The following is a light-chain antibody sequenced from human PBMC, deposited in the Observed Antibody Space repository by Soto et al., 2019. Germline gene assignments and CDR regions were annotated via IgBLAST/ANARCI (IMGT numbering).Light chain of an antibody. J-gene: IGKJ5*01. CDR1: RSFNNY. CDR2: GAS. Sequence: EIVMTQSPATLSLSPGERATLSCRASRSFNNYLAWYQQKPGQAPGQAPRLLIYGASNRATGTPARFSGSGSGTDFTLTISSLEPEDFAVYYCQQGNNWPITFGQGTRLEIK. V-gene: IGKV3-11*01. CDR3: QQGNNWPIT.